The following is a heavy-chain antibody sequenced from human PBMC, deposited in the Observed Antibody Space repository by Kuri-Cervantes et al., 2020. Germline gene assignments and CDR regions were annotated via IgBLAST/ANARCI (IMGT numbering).Heavy chain of an antibody. CDR3: ARSYYDILTGYYNDAFDM. Sequence: LRLSCTVSDGSISSYYWSWIRQPPGKGLEWIGYMYHSGSTYYNPSLKSRVTVSVDRSKNQFSLKLSSVTAADTAVYYCARSYYDILTGYYNDAFDMWGQGTMVTVSS. V-gene: IGHV4-30-2*01. J-gene: IGHJ3*02. D-gene: IGHD3-9*01. CDR1: DGSISSYY. CDR2: MYHSGST.